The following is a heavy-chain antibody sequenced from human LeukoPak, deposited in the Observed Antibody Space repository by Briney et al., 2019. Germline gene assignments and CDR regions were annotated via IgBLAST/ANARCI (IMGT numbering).Heavy chain of an antibody. CDR1: GYSFTGYY. CDR2: INPKNGGT. CDR3: ARRGAYFDY. Sequence: APVKVSCKTSGYSFTGYYMHWVRQAPGQGLEWMGWINPKNGGTNYPQKFQGRVTMTTDTSVCTAYMELSSLASDDTAVYYCARRGAYFDYWGQGTLVTVSS. V-gene: IGHV1-2*02. J-gene: IGHJ4*02.